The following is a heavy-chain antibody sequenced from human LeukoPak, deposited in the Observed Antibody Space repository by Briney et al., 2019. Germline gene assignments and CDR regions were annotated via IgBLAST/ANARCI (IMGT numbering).Heavy chain of an antibody. J-gene: IGHJ6*02. D-gene: IGHD6-19*01. V-gene: IGHV3-30*18. Sequence: PGGSLRLSCAASGFTFSSYGMHWVRQAPGKGLEWVAVISYDGSNKYYADSVKGRFTISRDNSKNTLYLQMNSLRAEDTAVHYCAKDQSSGQWNYYYGMDVWGQGTTVTVSS. CDR3: AKDQSSGQWNYYYGMDV. CDR2: ISYDGSNK. CDR1: GFTFSSYG.